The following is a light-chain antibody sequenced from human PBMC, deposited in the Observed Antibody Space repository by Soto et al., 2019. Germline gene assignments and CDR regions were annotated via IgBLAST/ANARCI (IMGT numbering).Light chain of an antibody. CDR2: VAS. Sequence: DVQMTQSPSSLSASVGDRVTITCRASQSIRNYVNWYQQKPGKAPKFLIYVASTLQIGVPSRFSDSGYGTDFAVTISSLQPEDFATYSCQQSCSSPSTFGPGTKLELQ. V-gene: IGKV1-39*01. CDR1: QSIRNY. CDR3: QQSCSSPST. J-gene: IGKJ2*01.